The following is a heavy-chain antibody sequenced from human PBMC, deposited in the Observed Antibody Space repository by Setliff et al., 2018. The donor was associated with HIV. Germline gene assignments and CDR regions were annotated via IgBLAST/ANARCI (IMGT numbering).Heavy chain of an antibody. D-gene: IGHD2-15*01. Sequence: SVKVSCKTSGGTFSGYVLIWVRQAPGQGLEWMGGIIPLFGTANYAQKFQGRVTITTDKSTSTAYMELSSLRSDDTAVYYCARDRGYCSGASCYGLDYWGQGTLVTVSS. J-gene: IGHJ4*02. CDR1: GGTFSGYV. V-gene: IGHV1-69*05. CDR2: IIPLFGTA. CDR3: ARDRGYCSGASCYGLDY.